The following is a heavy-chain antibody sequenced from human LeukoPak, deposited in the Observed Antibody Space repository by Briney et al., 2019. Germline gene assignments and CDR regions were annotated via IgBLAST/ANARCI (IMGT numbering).Heavy chain of an antibody. CDR3: ARGLNRNDYGDYGY. CDR2: VYYSGST. D-gene: IGHD4-17*01. Sequence: SETLSLTCTVSGGSISSYYWSWIRQPPGKGLEWIGYVYYSGSTNYNPSLKSRVTISVDTSKNQFSLKLSSVTAADTAVYYCARGLNRNDYGDYGYWGQGTLVTVSS. CDR1: GGSISSYY. V-gene: IGHV4-59*01. J-gene: IGHJ4*02.